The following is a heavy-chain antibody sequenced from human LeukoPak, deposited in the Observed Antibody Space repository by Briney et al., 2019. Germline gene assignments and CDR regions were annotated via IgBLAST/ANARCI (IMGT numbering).Heavy chain of an antibody. CDR3: ACETVAGIVYFDY. CDR2: INPSGGST. V-gene: IGHV1-46*01. CDR1: GYTFTYYY. Sequence: ASVKVSCKASGYTFTYYYMHWVRQAPGQGLEWMGIINPSGGSTSYAQKFQGRVTMTRDTSTSTVYMELSSLRSEDTAVYYCACETVAGIVYFDYWGQGTLVTVSS. D-gene: IGHD6-19*01. J-gene: IGHJ4*02.